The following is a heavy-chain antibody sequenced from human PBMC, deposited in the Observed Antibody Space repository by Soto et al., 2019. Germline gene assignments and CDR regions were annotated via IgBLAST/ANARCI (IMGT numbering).Heavy chain of an antibody. CDR1: GGSISSGGYY. J-gene: IGHJ6*02. D-gene: IGHD3-22*01. CDR3: ARVSDDSSGYYMPDYGMDV. CDR2: IYYSGST. V-gene: IGHV4-31*03. Sequence: SETLSLTCTVSGGSISSGGYYWSWIRQHPGKGLEWIGYIYYSGSTYYNPSLKSRVTISVDTSKNQFSLKLSSVTAADTAVYYCARVSDDSSGYYMPDYGMDVWGQGTRVTVSS.